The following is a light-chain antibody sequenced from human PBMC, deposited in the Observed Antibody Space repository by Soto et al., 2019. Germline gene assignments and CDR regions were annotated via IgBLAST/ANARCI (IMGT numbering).Light chain of an antibody. CDR2: GAS. CDR1: QSVSSSY. J-gene: IGKJ4*01. Sequence: EILLTQLPGTPVFFPGEKATLSSRARQSVSSSYLAWYQQKPGQAPRLLIYGASSRATGIPDRFSGSGSGTDFTLTISRLEPEDFAVYYCQQYGSSPLTFGGGTKVDIK. V-gene: IGKV3-20*01. CDR3: QQYGSSPLT.